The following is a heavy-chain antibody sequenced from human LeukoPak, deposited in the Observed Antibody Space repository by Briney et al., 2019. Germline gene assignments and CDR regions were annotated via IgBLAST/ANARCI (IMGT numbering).Heavy chain of an antibody. CDR2: IYYSGST. Sequence: SETLSLTCTVSGGSISSSSYYWGWIRQPPGKGLEWIGSIYYSGSTYYNPSLKSRVTISVDTSKNQFSLKLSSVTAADTVVYYCARHSPQENYYDSSGYPDYWGQGTLVTVSS. CDR3: ARHSPQENYYDSSGYPDY. CDR1: GGSISSSSYY. J-gene: IGHJ4*02. V-gene: IGHV4-39*01. D-gene: IGHD3-22*01.